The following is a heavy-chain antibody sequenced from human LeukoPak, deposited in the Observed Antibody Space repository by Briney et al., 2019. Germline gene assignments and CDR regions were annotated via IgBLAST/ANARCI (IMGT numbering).Heavy chain of an antibody. CDR1: GFTFSYYA. CDR2: ISSDGGST. CDR3: ARDRGVVVVAATNYYYYYGMDV. D-gene: IGHD2-15*01. Sequence: PGGSLRLSCSASGFTFSYYAMHWVRQAPGKGLEYVSGISSDGGSTYYADSVKGRFTISRHNSKNTLYLQMNSLRAEDTAVYYCARDRGVVVVAATNYYYYYGMDVWGQGTTVTVSS. J-gene: IGHJ6*02. V-gene: IGHV3-64*04.